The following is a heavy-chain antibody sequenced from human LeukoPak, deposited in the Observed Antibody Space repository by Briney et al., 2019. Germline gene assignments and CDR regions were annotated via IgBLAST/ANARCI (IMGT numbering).Heavy chain of an antibody. CDR1: GYTFTGYD. CDR3: ARYYDFWSGYRVYYYYYYMDV. V-gene: IGHV1-2*02. J-gene: IGHJ6*03. CDR2: MNPNSGGT. D-gene: IGHD3-3*01. Sequence: ASVKVSCKASGYTFTGYDINWVRQATGQGLEWMGWMNPNSGGTNYAQKFQGRVTMTRDTPISTAYMELRSLRSDDTAVYYCARYYDFWSGYRVYYYYYYMDVWGKGTTVTVSS.